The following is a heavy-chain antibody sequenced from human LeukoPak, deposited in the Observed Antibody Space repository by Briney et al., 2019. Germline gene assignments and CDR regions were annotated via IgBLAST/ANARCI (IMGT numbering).Heavy chain of an antibody. Sequence: SETLSLTCAVYGGSFSGYYWSWIRQPPGKGLEWIGEINHSGSTNYNPSLKSRVTISVDTSKNQFFLKLSSVTAADTAVYYCARHSGHSSPYYFDYWGQGTLVTVSS. CDR2: INHSGST. V-gene: IGHV4-34*01. J-gene: IGHJ4*02. CDR1: GGSFSGYY. D-gene: IGHD6-13*01. CDR3: ARHSGHSSPYYFDY.